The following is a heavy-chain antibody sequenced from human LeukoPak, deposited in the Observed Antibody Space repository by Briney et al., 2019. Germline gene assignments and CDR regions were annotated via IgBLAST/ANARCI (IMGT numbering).Heavy chain of an antibody. D-gene: IGHD3-22*01. CDR1: GFTFSSYA. J-gene: IGHJ4*02. Sequence: PGGSLRLSCAASGFTFSSYAMHWVRQAPGKGLEWVAVIWYDGSNKYYADSVKGRSTISRDNSKNTLYLKMNSLRADDTAVYYCAKVTDSSGYFPSDYWGQGTLVTVSS. V-gene: IGHV3-33*06. CDR3: AKVTDSSGYFPSDY. CDR2: IWYDGSNK.